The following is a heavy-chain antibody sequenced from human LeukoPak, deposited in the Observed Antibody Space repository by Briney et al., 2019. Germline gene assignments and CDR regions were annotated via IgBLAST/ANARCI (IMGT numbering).Heavy chain of an antibody. CDR2: IGTAGDT. CDR1: GFTFSSYS. D-gene: IGHD1-26*01. Sequence: PGGSLRLSCAASGFTFSSYSMNWVRQATGKGLEWVSAIGTAGDTYYPGSVKGRFTISRENAKNSLYLQMNSLRAGDTAVYYCARVGIVGANHDAFDIWGQGTMVTVSS. CDR3: ARVGIVGANHDAFDI. J-gene: IGHJ3*02. V-gene: IGHV3-13*01.